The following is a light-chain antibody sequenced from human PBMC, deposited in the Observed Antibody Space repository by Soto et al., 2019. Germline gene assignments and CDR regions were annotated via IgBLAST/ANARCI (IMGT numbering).Light chain of an antibody. CDR2: GAS. CDR3: QQYGSSPR. V-gene: IGKV3-20*01. J-gene: IGKJ5*01. CDR1: ESVTDKQ. Sequence: IVLKQSPGTLSLTPGERATLSCRSSESVTDKQLAWYQQKPGQAPRLLIYGASSRATGIPDRFSGSGSGTDFTLTISRLEPEDFAVYYCQQYGSSPRFGHGTLLEIK.